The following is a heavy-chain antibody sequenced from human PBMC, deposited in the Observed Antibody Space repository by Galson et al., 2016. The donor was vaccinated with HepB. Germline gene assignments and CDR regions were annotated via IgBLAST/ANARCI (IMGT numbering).Heavy chain of an antibody. CDR3: AKGNHGTSAFPRVFDP. V-gene: IGHV3-23*01. Sequence: SLRLSCAASEFIFSDYAMSWVRQAPGKGLEWVSSISGSAISTYYGDSMKGRFIISRDNSKNILCLQMNSLRAEDTAVYYCAKGNHGTSAFPRVFDPWGQGTLVTVSA. D-gene: IGHD3-22*01. CDR2: ISGSAIST. J-gene: IGHJ5*02. CDR1: EFIFSDYA.